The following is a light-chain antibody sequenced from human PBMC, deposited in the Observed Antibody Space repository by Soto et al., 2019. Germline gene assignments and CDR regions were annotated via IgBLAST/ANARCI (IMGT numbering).Light chain of an antibody. Sequence: AIQMTQSPSSLSASVGDRVTITCRASQGMRNDLGGYQQKPGKAPTLLIYAASSLQSGVPSRFSGSGSGTDVTLTISSLPPEDFATCYCLQDYNFPRSFGQGTKVEIK. V-gene: IGKV1-6*01. J-gene: IGKJ1*01. CDR1: QGMRND. CDR2: AAS. CDR3: LQDYNFPRS.